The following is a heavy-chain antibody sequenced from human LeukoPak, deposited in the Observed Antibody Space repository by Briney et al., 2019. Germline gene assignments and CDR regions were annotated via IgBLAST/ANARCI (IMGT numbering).Heavy chain of an antibody. CDR2: ISYYGRNK. CDR1: GFTFSSYA. CDR3: ARGLFYDSSGYLYYYYYMDV. J-gene: IGHJ6*03. Sequence: GGSLRLSCAASGFTFSSYAMHWVRQAPGKGREWVAVISYYGRNKYYADSVKRRFTISRDNSKNTLYLQMNSLRAEDTAVYYCARGLFYDSSGYLYYYYYMDVWGKGTTVTVSS. D-gene: IGHD3-22*01. V-gene: IGHV3-30*04.